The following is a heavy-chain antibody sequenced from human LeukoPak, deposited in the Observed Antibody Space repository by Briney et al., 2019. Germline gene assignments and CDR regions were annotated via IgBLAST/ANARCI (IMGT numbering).Heavy chain of an antibody. CDR2: ISGSGGST. D-gene: IGHD2-2*01. J-gene: IGHJ4*02. CDR1: GFTFSSYA. Sequence: PGGSLRLSCAASGFTFSSYAMSWVRQAPGKGLEWVSAISGSGGSTYYVDSVKGRFTISRDNSKNTLYLQMNSLRAEDTAVYYCAKGTLLFVVVPADYFDYWGQGTLVTVSS. CDR3: AKGTLLFVVVPADYFDY. V-gene: IGHV3-23*01.